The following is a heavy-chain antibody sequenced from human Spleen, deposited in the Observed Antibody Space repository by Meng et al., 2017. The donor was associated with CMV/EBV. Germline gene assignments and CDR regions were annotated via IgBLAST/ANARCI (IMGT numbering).Heavy chain of an antibody. CDR2: IRYDGISE. CDR3: AKRGDGSGSAFDY. V-gene: IGHV3-30*02. CDR1: GLTFSSYG. J-gene: IGHJ4*02. Sequence: ASGLTFSSYGMHWVRQAPGKGLEWVAFIRYDGISESYEDSVKGRFTISRDNSKNTFFLQMSSLSAEDMAVYYCAKRGDGSGSAFDYWGRGTLVTVSS. D-gene: IGHD3-10*01.